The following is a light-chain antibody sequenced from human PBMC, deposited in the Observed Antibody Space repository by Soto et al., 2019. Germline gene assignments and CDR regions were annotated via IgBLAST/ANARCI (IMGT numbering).Light chain of an antibody. J-gene: IGLJ1*01. CDR1: RSNIGTGYD. Sequence: QSVLTQPPSVSGAPGQRVTISCTGSRSNIGTGYDVHWYQQLPGTAPKLLIYGNSNRPSGVPDRFSGSKSGTSASLAITGLQAEDEPDYYCQSYDSSLSEYVFGTGTKVTVL. CDR3: QSYDSSLSEYV. CDR2: GNS. V-gene: IGLV1-40*01.